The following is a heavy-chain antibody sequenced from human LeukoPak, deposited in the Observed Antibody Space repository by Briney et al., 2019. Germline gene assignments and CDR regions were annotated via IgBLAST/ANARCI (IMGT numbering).Heavy chain of an antibody. V-gene: IGHV1-69*05. CDR2: IIPIFGTA. CDR1: GGTFSSYA. D-gene: IGHD3-3*01. J-gene: IGHJ5*02. CDR3: ARGRITIFGVVSAVWFGP. Sequence: GASVKVSCKASGGTFSSYAISWVRQAPGQGLEWMGGIIPIFGTANYAQKFQGRVTITTDESTSTAYMELSSLRSEDTAVYYCARGRITIFGVVSAVWFGPWGQGTLVTVSS.